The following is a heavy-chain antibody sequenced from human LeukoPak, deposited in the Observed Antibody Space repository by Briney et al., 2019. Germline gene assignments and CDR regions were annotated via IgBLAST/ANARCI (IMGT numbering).Heavy chain of an antibody. D-gene: IGHD3-10*01. CDR1: GFTFSRYW. CDR2: IKQDGSEK. J-gene: IGHJ4*02. V-gene: IGHV3-7*01. CDR3: ARPDPPYGSGSYSIDY. Sequence: GGSLRLSCAASGFTFSRYWMNWVRQAPGKGLEWVANIKQDGSEKYYVDSVKGRFTISRDNSKNTLYLQMNSLRAEDTAVYYCARPDPPYGSGSYSIDYWGQGTLVTVSS.